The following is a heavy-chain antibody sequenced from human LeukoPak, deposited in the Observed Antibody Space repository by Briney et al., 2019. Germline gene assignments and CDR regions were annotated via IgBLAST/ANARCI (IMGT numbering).Heavy chain of an antibody. CDR3: ARDQFRGTMIVVCDY. Sequence: GGSLRLSCAASGFTFSSYSMNWVRQAPGKGLEWVSSISSSSSYIYYADSVKGRFTISRDNAKNSLYLQMNSLRAEDTAVYYCARDQFRGTMIVVCDYWGQGTLVTVSS. CDR2: ISSSSSYI. V-gene: IGHV3-21*01. CDR1: GFTFSSYS. J-gene: IGHJ4*02. D-gene: IGHD3-22*01.